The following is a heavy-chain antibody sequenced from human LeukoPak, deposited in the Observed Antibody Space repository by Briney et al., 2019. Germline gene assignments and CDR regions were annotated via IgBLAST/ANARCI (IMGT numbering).Heavy chain of an antibody. Sequence: SETLSLTCTISAGSITSLCMTWVRQPPGEGLGWVGYIFSTGSTNYNPSPKSRVTMSVDTSKNPFSLNLISVTAADTAVYYCASLSRDAFNHFDYWGQGTLVTVSS. D-gene: IGHD5-24*01. V-gene: IGHV4-59*11. CDR3: ASLSRDAFNHFDY. J-gene: IGHJ4*02. CDR2: IFSTGST. CDR1: AGSITSLC.